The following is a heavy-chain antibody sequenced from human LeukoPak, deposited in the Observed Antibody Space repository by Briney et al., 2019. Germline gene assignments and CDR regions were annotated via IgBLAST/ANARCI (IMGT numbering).Heavy chain of an antibody. D-gene: IGHD1-26*01. J-gene: IGHJ4*02. CDR2: IFYSGST. CDR1: GGSISTSSYY. CDR3: ARGRVGASPPFDY. V-gene: IGHV4-39*07. Sequence: SDTLSLTCTGSGGSISTSSYYLGRVRQPPGNGLEWIGNIFYSGSTYYSPSLKSRVTISVDTSKNQFSLKLSSVTAADTAVYYCARGRVGASPPFDYWGQGTLVTVSS.